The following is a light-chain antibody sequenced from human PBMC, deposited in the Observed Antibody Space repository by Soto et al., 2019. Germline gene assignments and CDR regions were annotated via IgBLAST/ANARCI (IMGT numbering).Light chain of an antibody. CDR1: SSDGGGYNY. J-gene: IGLJ1*01. CDR2: DVS. CDR3: SSYTSSNTQV. Sequence: QSVLTQPASLSGAPGQSITISCTGTSSDGGGYNYVSWYQHHSGKAPKVMIYDVSNRPSGVSNRFSGSKSGNTASLTISGLQGEDEADYYCSSYTSSNTQVFGTGTKVTVL. V-gene: IGLV2-14*03.